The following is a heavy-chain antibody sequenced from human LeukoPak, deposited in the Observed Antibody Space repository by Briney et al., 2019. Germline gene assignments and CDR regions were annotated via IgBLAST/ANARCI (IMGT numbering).Heavy chain of an antibody. J-gene: IGHJ4*02. D-gene: IGHD5-18*01. Sequence: GESLKISCKASGSSFTSYWIGWVRQLPGKGLEWMGIIYPDDSDTRYSPSFQGQVTISADKSISTAYLLWSSLKASDTAMYYCARLVDTTMADYWGQGSLVTVSS. V-gene: IGHV5-51*01. CDR1: GSSFTSYW. CDR3: ARLVDTTMADY. CDR2: IYPDDSDT.